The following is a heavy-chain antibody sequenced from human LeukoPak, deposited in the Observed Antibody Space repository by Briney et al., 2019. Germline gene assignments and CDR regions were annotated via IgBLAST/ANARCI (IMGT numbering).Heavy chain of an antibody. J-gene: IGHJ4*02. CDR2: VDPEDGEA. Sequence: ASVKVSCKVSGYTFTDYYMHWVQQAPGKGLEWMGLVDPEDGEAIYAEKFQGGVTITADTSTDTAYMELSSLRSEDTAVYYCANLHYYDRSGYYIFDYWGQGTLVTVSS. CDR3: ANLHYYDRSGYYIFDY. CDR1: GYTFTDYY. D-gene: IGHD3-22*01. V-gene: IGHV1-69-2*01.